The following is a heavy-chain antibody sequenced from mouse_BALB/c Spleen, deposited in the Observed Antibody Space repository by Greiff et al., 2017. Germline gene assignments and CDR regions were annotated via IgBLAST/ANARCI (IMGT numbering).Heavy chain of an antibody. CDR1: GFSLTSYG. CDR2: IWGDGST. Sequence: VKVVESGPGLVAPSQSLSITCTVSGFSLTSYGVSWVRQPPGKGLEWLGVIWGDGSTNYHSALISRLSISKDNSKSQVFLKLNSLQTDDTATYYCAKPFITTAHWYFDVWGAGTTVTVSS. J-gene: IGHJ1*01. V-gene: IGHV2-3*01. D-gene: IGHD1-2*01. CDR3: AKPFITTAHWYFDV.